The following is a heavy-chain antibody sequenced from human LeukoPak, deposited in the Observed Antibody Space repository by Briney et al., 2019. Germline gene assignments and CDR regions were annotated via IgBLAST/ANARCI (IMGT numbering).Heavy chain of an antibody. CDR1: GGSISSGSYY. CDR3: AEAHYYYYYMDV. V-gene: IGHV4-31*06. CDR2: IYYSGST. J-gene: IGHJ6*03. Sequence: ASETLSLTCTVSGGSISSGSYYWSWIRQPPGKGLEWIGYIYYSGSTYYNPSLKSRVTISVDTSKNQFSLKLSSVTAADTAVYYPAEAHYYYYYMDVWGKGTTVTVSS.